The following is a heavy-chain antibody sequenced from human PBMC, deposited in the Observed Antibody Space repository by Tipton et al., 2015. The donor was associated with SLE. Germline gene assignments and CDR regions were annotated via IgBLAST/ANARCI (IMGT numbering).Heavy chain of an antibody. Sequence: TLSLTCAVSGYSISSGYYWGWIRQPPGKGLEWIGSIYYSGSTNYNPSLKSRVTISVDTSKNQFSLKLSSVTAADTAVYYCARGTTADYWGQGTLVTVSS. CDR2: IYYSGST. CDR1: GYSISSGYY. D-gene: IGHD4-17*01. J-gene: IGHJ4*02. CDR3: ARGTTADY. V-gene: IGHV4-38-2*01.